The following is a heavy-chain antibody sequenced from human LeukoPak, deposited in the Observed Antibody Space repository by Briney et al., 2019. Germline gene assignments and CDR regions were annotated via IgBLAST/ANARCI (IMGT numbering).Heavy chain of an antibody. V-gene: IGHV3-23*01. CDR3: AKDRSSSSWFDGYDF. CDR2: ISGSGGTT. D-gene: IGHD6-13*01. J-gene: IGHJ3*01. Sequence: GGSLRLSCTASGFIFSTCAMSWVRQAPGKGLEWVSSISGSGGTTYYADSVKGRFTISRDNSKNTLFLQMNSLRAEDTAVYYCAKDRSSSSWFDGYDFWGQGTMVTVSS. CDR1: GFIFSTCA.